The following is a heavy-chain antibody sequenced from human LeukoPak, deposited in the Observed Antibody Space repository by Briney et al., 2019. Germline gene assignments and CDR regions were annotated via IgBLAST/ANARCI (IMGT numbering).Heavy chain of an antibody. CDR3: ARDPNGDGYAFDI. D-gene: IGHD5-24*01. V-gene: IGHV1-46*01. J-gene: IGHJ3*02. CDR1: GYTFTSYY. Sequence: ASVKVSCKASGYTFTSYYMHWVRQAPGQGLEWMGIINPSGGSTSYTQKFQGRVTMTRDMSTSTVYMELSSLRSEDTAVYYCARDPNGDGYAFDIWGQGTMVTVSS. CDR2: INPSGGST.